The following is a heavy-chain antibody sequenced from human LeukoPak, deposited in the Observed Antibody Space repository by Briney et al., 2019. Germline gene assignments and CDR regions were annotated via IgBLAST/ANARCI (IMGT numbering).Heavy chain of an antibody. Sequence: GGSLRLSCAASGFTVSSNYMSWVRQAPGKGLEWVAIIRYDGTNKYYADSVKGRFTISRDNSKNTLYLQMNSLRAEDTAVYYCARDGSGWPHYYYYYMDVWGKGTTVTVSS. D-gene: IGHD6-19*01. CDR1: GFTVSSNY. CDR2: IRYDGTNK. J-gene: IGHJ6*03. CDR3: ARDGSGWPHYYYYYMDV. V-gene: IGHV3-30*02.